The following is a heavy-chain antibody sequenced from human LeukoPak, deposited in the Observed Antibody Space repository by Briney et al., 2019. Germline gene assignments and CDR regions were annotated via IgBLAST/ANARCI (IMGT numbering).Heavy chain of an antibody. CDR1: GGSVSSTSNY. CDR2: IYYSGRT. J-gene: IGHJ2*01. D-gene: IGHD1-14*01. Sequence: PSETLSLTCTVSGGSVSSTSNYWTWIRQSPGKALEWIGYIYYSGRTSYNPSLKSRVTMSVDTSKNQFSLQLSSVTAADTAVYYCARDGNPWNLDVWGRGTLVTVSS. CDR3: ARDGNPWNLDV. V-gene: IGHV4-61*01.